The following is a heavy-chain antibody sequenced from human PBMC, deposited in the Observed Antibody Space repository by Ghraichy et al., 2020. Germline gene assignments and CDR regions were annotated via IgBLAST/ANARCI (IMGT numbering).Heavy chain of an antibody. Sequence: LSLTCAASGFTFSSYWMHWVRQAPGKGLVWVSRINSDVSSTSYADSVKGRFTISRDNAKNTLYLQMNSLRAEDTAVYYCARGYFYGMDVWGQGTTVTVSS. J-gene: IGHJ6*02. V-gene: IGHV3-74*01. CDR1: GFTFSSYW. CDR3: ARGYFYGMDV. CDR2: INSDVSST.